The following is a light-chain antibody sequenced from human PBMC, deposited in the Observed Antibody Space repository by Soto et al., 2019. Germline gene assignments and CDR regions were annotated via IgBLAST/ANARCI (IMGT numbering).Light chain of an antibody. CDR1: SSNIRAGYD. J-gene: IGLJ2*01. Sequence: QSVLTQPPSVSGAPGQRVTISCTGSSSNIRAGYDVHWYQQLPGTAPKLLIYGNSNRRSGVPDRFSGSKSGTSASLAITGLQAEDEADYYCQSYDSSLSGHVVFGGGTKLTVL. CDR3: QSYDSSLSGHVV. V-gene: IGLV1-40*01. CDR2: GNS.